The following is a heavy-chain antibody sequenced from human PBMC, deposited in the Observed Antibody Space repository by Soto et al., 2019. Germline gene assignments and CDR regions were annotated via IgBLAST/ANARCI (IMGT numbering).Heavy chain of an antibody. CDR3: KRDDVHCTGGRSYGVPMYV. Sequence: EVQLVESGGALVQPGGSLRLSCTASGFSVSSKYMSWVRQATGKGLEWVSLIQSGGSTYYAGSVKGRFTISRDNSQNTLTLKMNSLRVEDTGVYYCKRDDVHCTGGRSYGVPMYVWGKGTTVTVS. CDR2: IQSGGST. D-gene: IGHD2-15*01. CDR1: GFSVSSKY. V-gene: IGHV3-66*01. J-gene: IGHJ6*03.